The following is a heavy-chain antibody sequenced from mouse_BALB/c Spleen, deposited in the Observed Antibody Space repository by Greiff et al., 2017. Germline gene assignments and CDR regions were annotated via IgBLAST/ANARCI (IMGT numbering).Heavy chain of an antibody. CDR1: GFSLTSYG. CDR3: ARDLLRLFAY. D-gene: IGHD2-2*01. Sequence: VKVVESGPGLVAPSQSLSITCTVSGFSLTSYGVHWVRQPPGKGLEWLGVIWAGGSTNYNSALMSRLSISKDNSKSQVFLKMNSLQTDDTAMYYCARDLLRLFAYWGQGTLVTVSA. V-gene: IGHV2-9*02. CDR2: IWAGGST. J-gene: IGHJ3*01.